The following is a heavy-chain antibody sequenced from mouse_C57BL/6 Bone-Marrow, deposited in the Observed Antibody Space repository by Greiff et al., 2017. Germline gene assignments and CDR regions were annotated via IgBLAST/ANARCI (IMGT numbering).Heavy chain of an antibody. CDR2: LNPNTGVT. CDR3: ARIWDYFDY. Sequence: VQLKQSGPELVKPGASVKMSCKASGYTFTDYNMHWVKQSHGKSLEWIGYLNPNTGVTSYNQKFKGKATLTVNKSSSTAYMELRSLTSEESAVYYCARIWDYFDYWGQGTTLTVSS. J-gene: IGHJ2*01. V-gene: IGHV1-22*01. D-gene: IGHD4-1*01. CDR1: GYTFTDYN.